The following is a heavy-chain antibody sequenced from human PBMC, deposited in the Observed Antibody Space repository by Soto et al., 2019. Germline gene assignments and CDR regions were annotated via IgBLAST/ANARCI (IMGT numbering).Heavy chain of an antibody. CDR2: ISGSGGST. Sequence: GGTLRLSCAASGFTFSSYAMSWVRQAPGKGLEWVSAISGSGGSTYYADSVKGRFTISRDNSKNTLYLQMNSLRAEDMAVYYCAKVRGVFFRDSSSWYCFDYCGQGTLVTVS. CDR3: AKVRGVFFRDSSSWYCFDY. J-gene: IGHJ4*02. CDR1: GFTFSSYA. D-gene: IGHD6-13*01. V-gene: IGHV3-23*01.